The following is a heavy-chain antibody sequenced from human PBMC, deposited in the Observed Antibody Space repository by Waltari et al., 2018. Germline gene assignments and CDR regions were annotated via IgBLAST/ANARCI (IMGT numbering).Heavy chain of an antibody. CDR1: GVSMRSGEYY. Sequence: QVQLQESGPGLVKPLQTLSLTCTVSGVSMRSGEYYWSWIRQPAGKGLEWIGSIHTRGRATYTPSLKSRVSMSIDTFKNQCSLNLKSVTAADTAVYYCALVRVVNAFDIWGQGTMVTVSS. CDR2: IHTRGRA. CDR3: ALVRVVNAFDI. J-gene: IGHJ3*02. V-gene: IGHV4-61*09. D-gene: IGHD3-3*01.